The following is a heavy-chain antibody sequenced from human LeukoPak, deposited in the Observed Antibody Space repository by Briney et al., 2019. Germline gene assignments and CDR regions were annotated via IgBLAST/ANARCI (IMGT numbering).Heavy chain of an antibody. CDR1: GFTFSNYA. CDR3: ARVRGTYLYDSLDW. CDR2: ISATGDVT. D-gene: IGHD3-22*01. J-gene: IGHJ4*02. Sequence: GGSLRLSCVASGFTFSNYAKSWVRRAPGTGLEWVSAISATGDVTYYADSVKGRFTISRDNSKNTVYLHMNSLRAEDTAVYYCARVRGTYLYDSLDWWGQGTLVTVSS. V-gene: IGHV3-23*01.